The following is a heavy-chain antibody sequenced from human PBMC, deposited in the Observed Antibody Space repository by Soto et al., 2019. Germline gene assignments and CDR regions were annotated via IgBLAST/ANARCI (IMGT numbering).Heavy chain of an antibody. CDR1: GGSISSGGYY. Sequence: PSETLSLTCTVSGGSISSGGYYWSWIRQHPGKGLEWIGYIYYSGSTYYNPSLKSRVTISVDTSKNQFSLKLSSVTAADTAVYYCARSIVVVPAAIGTPYNWFDPWGQGTLVTVSS. V-gene: IGHV4-31*03. D-gene: IGHD2-2*01. CDR3: ARSIVVVPAAIGTPYNWFDP. J-gene: IGHJ5*02. CDR2: IYYSGST.